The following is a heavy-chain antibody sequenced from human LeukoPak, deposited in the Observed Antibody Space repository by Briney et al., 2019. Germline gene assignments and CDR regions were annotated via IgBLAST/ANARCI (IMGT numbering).Heavy chain of an antibody. D-gene: IGHD3-9*01. Sequence: GGSLRLSCTTSGFTFGDYAMSWVRQAPGKGLEWVGFISTQSYGAATEYGASMKGRITISRDDSKSIAYLQMNSLKTEDTAVYYCARDPLRYFNWNHYYYYMDVWGKGTTVTISS. CDR2: ISTQSYGAAT. V-gene: IGHV3-49*04. CDR1: GFTFGDYA. CDR3: ARDPLRYFNWNHYYYYMDV. J-gene: IGHJ6*03.